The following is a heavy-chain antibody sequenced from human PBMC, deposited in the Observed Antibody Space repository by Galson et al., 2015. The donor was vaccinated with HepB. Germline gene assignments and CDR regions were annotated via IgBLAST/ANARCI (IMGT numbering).Heavy chain of an antibody. CDR1: GGSFSGYY. V-gene: IGHV4-34*01. Sequence: ETLSLTCAVYGGSFSGYYWSWIRQPPGKGLEWIGEINHSGSTNYNPSLKSRVTISVDTSKNQFSLKLSSVTAADTAVYYCARGRKRFAARPQTDYYYYMDVWGKGTTVTVSS. J-gene: IGHJ6*03. D-gene: IGHD6-6*01. CDR3: ARGRKRFAARPQTDYYYYMDV. CDR2: INHSGST.